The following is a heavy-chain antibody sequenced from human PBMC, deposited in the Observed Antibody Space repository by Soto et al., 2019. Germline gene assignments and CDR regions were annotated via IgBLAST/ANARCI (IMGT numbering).Heavy chain of an antibody. CDR2: FSSGGGGT. V-gene: IGHV3-23*01. CDR3: TKANRYCSGANCFTFDY. J-gene: IGHJ4*02. D-gene: IGHD2-15*01. CDR1: GFTFSNYA. Sequence: GGSLRLSCTASGFTFSNYAMSWVRRAPGKGLEWVSTFSSGGGGTYYADSVKGRFTISRDNSKNTLSLQMNSLRAEDTAVYYCTKANRYCSGANCFTFDYWGLGTLVTVSS.